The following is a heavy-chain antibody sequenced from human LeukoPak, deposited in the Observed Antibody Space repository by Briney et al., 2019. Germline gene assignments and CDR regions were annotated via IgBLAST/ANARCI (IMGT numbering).Heavy chain of an antibody. CDR3: ARDDYGDSKGWFDP. V-gene: IGHV1-2*02. D-gene: IGHD4-17*01. CDR1: GYTFIAYY. Sequence: ASVKVSCKASGYTFIAYYMHWVRQAPGQGLEWMGWINPNSGGTNYAQKLQGRVTMTTDTSTSTAYMELRSLRSDDTAVYYCARDDYGDSKGWFDPWGQGTLVTVSS. J-gene: IGHJ5*02. CDR2: INPNSGGT.